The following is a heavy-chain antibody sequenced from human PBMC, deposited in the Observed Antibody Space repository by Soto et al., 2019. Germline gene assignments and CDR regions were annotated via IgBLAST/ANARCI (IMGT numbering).Heavy chain of an antibody. CDR1: GYTFTGYH. V-gene: IGHV1-2*02. CDR3: ARAVGGTRIHTLGY. CDR2: INPNSGGT. D-gene: IGHD1-26*01. Sequence: ASVKVSCKASGYTFTGYHLHWVRQAPGQGLEWMGWINPNSGGTNYAEKFRGRVTVTRDTSITTAYMELSRLRSDDTAVYYCARAVGGTRIHTLGYWGQGTLVTVSS. J-gene: IGHJ4*02.